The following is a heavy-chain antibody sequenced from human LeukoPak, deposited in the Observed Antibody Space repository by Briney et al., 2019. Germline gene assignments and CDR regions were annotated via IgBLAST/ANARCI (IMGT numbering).Heavy chain of an antibody. Sequence: GGSLRLSCAASGFTFSSYWMSWVRQAPGKGLDWVANIKQDGSETYYVDSVRGRFTISRDNTKNSLYLQMDSLRAEDTAVYYCARKGNAFDFWGQGTMVTVSS. D-gene: IGHD3-10*01. CDR2: IKQDGSET. V-gene: IGHV3-7*01. J-gene: IGHJ3*01. CDR3: ARKGNAFDF. CDR1: GFTFSSYW.